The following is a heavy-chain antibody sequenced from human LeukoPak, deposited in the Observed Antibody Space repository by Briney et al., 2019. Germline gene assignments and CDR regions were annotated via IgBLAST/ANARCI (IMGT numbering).Heavy chain of an antibody. Sequence: GASVKVSCKASGYTFTSYYMHWVRRAPGQGLEWMGIINPSGGSTSYAQKFQGRVTMTRDTSTSTVYMELSSLRSEDTAVYYCARVEDCSGGSCYGGFVDYWGQGTLVTVSS. J-gene: IGHJ4*02. V-gene: IGHV1-46*01. CDR2: INPSGGST. CDR3: ARVEDCSGGSCYGGFVDY. D-gene: IGHD2-15*01. CDR1: GYTFTSYY.